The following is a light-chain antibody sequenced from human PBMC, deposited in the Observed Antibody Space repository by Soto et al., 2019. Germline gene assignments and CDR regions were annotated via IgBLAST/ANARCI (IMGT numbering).Light chain of an antibody. Sequence: DIQMTQSPSTLSASVGDRVTITCRASQSISSWLAWYQQKPGKAPKLLIYDASSLESGVPSRVSGSGSGTDFPLPFTLLQLYVFQTFSSKQYNIYPPLSFAGGPRVNIK. CDR2: DAS. CDR3: KQYNIYPPLS. V-gene: IGKV1-5*01. CDR1: QSISSW. J-gene: IGKJ4*01.